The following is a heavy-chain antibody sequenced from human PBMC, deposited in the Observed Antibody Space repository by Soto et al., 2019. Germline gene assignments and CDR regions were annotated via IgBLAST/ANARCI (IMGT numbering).Heavy chain of an antibody. CDR3: TKGGIPRRYNIPKVDFDD. CDR2: ISGSGATT. J-gene: IGHJ4*02. CDR1: GFIFSNYA. V-gene: IGHV3-23*01. Sequence: EVHLLESGGDLVQRGGSLRLSCAASGFIFSNYAMSWVRQAPGRGLEWVSAISGSGATTYYPDSVKGRFTISRDNSKNTLYLQMNNLRADDTAVYYCTKGGIPRRYNIPKVDFDDWGQGSLVTVSS. D-gene: IGHD1-1*01.